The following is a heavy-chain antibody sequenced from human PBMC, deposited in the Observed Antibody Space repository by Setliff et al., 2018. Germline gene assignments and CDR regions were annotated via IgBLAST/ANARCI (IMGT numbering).Heavy chain of an antibody. J-gene: IGHJ6*03. CDR2: IYIGGST. D-gene: IGHD5-18*01. CDR1: GGSISSYY. CDR3: ASGYSYYYHYYYMDV. V-gene: IGHV4-4*07. Sequence: PSETLSLTCTVSGGSISSYYWSWIRQPAGKGLEWIGHIYIGGSTNYNPSLKSRVTISMDTSKNQFSLKLSSVTAADTAVYYCASGYSYYYHYYYMDVWGKGTTVTVSS.